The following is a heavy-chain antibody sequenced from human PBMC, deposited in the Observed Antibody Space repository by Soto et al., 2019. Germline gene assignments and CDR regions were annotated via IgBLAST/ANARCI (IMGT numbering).Heavy chain of an antibody. V-gene: IGHV2-5*02. CDR1: GISLSTSGGC. J-gene: IGHJ5*02. Sequence: QITLKESGPTLVKPTQTLTLTCTFSGISLSTSGGCVGWMRQPPGKALEWLALIYWDDDKRYNPTLKTRLTITKDTSKNQVVLTLTNMDPVDTATYYCAHYVSTSPAGWFDPWGQGILVTVSS. D-gene: IGHD3-10*02. CDR3: AHYVSTSPAGWFDP. CDR2: IYWDDDK.